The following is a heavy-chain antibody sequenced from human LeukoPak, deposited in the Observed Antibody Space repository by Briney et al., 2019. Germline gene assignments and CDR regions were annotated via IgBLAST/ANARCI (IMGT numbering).Heavy chain of an antibody. CDR2: ISGSGGST. V-gene: IGHV3-23*01. CDR1: GFTFSSYA. D-gene: IGHD3-3*01. Sequence: GGSLRLPCAASGFTFSSYAMSWVRQAPGKGLEWVSAISGSGGSTYYADSVKGRFTISRDNSKNTLYLQMNSLRAEDTAVYYYAKDGYYDFWSGYYDHLDYWGQGTLVTVSS. J-gene: IGHJ4*02. CDR3: AKDGYYDFWSGYYDHLDY.